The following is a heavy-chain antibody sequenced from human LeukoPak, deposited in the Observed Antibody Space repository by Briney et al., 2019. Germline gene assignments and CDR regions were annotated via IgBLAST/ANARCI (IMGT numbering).Heavy chain of an antibody. CDR2: IYYSGST. CDR3: ARQMGGFILLDY. Sequence: SETLSLTCTVSGGSVSSNIYYWNWIRQPPGKGLEWIGYIYYSGSTNYNPSLKSRVTISVDTSKNQFSLKLTSLTAADTAVYYCARQMGGFILLDYWGQGALVTVSS. J-gene: IGHJ4*02. D-gene: IGHD3-16*01. CDR1: GGSVSSNIYY. V-gene: IGHV4-61*01.